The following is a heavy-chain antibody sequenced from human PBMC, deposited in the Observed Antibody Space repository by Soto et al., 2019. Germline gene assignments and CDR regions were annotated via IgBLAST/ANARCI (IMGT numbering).Heavy chain of an antibody. CDR3: AKERVGCGGDCYYIDY. V-gene: IGHV3-23*01. Sequence: GGSLRLSCAASGFTFSSYAMSWVRQAPGKGLEWVSAISGSGGSTYYADSVKGRFTISRDNSKNTLYLQMNSLRAEDTAVYYGAKERVGCGGDCYYIDYWGQGTLVTVSS. CDR1: GFTFSSYA. CDR2: ISGSGGST. D-gene: IGHD2-21*01. J-gene: IGHJ4*02.